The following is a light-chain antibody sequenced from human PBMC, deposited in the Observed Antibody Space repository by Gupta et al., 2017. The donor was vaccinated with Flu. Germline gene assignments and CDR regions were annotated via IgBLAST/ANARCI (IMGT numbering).Light chain of an antibody. Sequence: LGERATINCKSSQSVQYTANNKNYLAWYQHIAGQPPRLLIYWASIRASGVPDRFSGSGYGTDFTLTISSRQAEDVAVYYCQQVDNNPPYTFGQGTKIEIK. J-gene: IGKJ2*01. CDR3: QQVDNNPPYT. CDR1: QSVQYTANNKNY. CDR2: WAS. V-gene: IGKV4-1*01.